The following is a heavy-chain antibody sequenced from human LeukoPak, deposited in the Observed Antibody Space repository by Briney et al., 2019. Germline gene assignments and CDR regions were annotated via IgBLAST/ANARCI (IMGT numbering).Heavy chain of an antibody. J-gene: IGHJ4*02. V-gene: IGHV3-23*01. Sequence: GGSLRLSCAASGFTFSDFPMIWVRQAPGKGLEWVSTIFPSSVEIHYADSVKGRFTISRGNSRSTLSLQMDSLRAEDTATYYCATYRQIQVPFEFWGQGTLVTVPS. CDR1: GFTFSDFP. CDR2: IFPSSVEI. D-gene: IGHD5-18*01. CDR3: ATYRQIQVPFEF.